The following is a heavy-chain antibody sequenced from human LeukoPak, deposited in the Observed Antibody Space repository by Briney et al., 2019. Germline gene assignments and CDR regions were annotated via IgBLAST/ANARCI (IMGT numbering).Heavy chain of an antibody. CDR1: GFALSSHW. Sequence: GGSLRLSCAASGFALSSHWMTWVRQVPGRGPEWVANVNRDGSETYYLDSVKGRFTISKDNAKNSLYLQMNSLRAEDTALYHCARNNGMGVWGQGTTVIVSS. J-gene: IGHJ6*02. CDR3: ARNNGMGV. V-gene: IGHV3-7*03. CDR2: VNRDGSET.